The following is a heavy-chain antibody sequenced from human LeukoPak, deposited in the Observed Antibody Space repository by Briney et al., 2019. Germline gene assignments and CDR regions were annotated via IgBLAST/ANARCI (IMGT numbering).Heavy chain of an antibody. CDR3: AREVGKRDFDY. CDR1: GFTFSFYA. Sequence: PGGSLRLSCAACGFTFSFYAIHWVRQAPGKGLEWVAVISSDGSNGYYADSVKGRFTISRDNSKNTLYLQMNSLRVEDTAVYYCAREVGKRDFDYWGQGTLVTVSS. CDR2: ISSDGSNG. J-gene: IGHJ4*02. D-gene: IGHD1-26*01. V-gene: IGHV3-30*04.